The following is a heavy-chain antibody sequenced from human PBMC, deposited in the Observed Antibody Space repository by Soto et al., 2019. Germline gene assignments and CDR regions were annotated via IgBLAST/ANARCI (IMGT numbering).Heavy chain of an antibody. V-gene: IGHV3-33*01. J-gene: IGHJ5*02. Sequence: QVQLVESGGGVVQPGRSLRLSCAASGFTFSSYGMHWVRQAPGKGLEWVAVIWYDGSNKYYADSVKGRFTISRDNSKNTRYLQMNSRRADDTAVYYCARGGSSSLDVLPGWFDPWGQGTLVTVSS. CDR2: IWYDGSNK. CDR1: GFTFSSYG. CDR3: ARGGSSSLDVLPGWFDP. D-gene: IGHD6-13*01.